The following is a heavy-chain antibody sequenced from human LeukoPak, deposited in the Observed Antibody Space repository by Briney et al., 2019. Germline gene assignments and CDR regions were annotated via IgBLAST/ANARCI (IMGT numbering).Heavy chain of an antibody. CDR1: GFTFSSYW. D-gene: IGHD4-17*01. V-gene: IGHV3-7*01. CDR3: AGSGSYGAPSGWFDP. Sequence: GGSLILSCAASGFTFSSYWMNWVRQAPGKGLEWVANIKQGGSEKYYVDSVKGRFTISRDNAKNSLYLQMNSLRAEDTAVYYCAGSGSYGAPSGWFDPWGQGTLATVSS. J-gene: IGHJ5*02. CDR2: IKQGGSEK.